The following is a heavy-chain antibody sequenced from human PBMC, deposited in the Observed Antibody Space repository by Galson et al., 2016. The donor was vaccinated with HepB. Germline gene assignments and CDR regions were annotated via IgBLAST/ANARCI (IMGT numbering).Heavy chain of an antibody. CDR1: GFTFTTAW. J-gene: IGHJ4*02. CDR2: IKSNSDGGTA. D-gene: IGHD2-21*02. CDR3: VRDTVGVMTSFDL. V-gene: IGHV3-15*01. Sequence: SLRLSCAASGFTFTTAWMSWFRQAPGKGLEWVGRIKSNSDGGTAEHAAPVKGRFTISRDDSRNTLYLQMDSLRADDTAVYYCVRDTVGVMTSFDLWGQGTQVIVSS.